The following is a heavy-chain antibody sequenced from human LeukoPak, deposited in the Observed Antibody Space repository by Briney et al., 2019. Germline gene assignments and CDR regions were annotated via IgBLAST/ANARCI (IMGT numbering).Heavy chain of an antibody. CDR1: GFTISDHY. CDR3: ARRPGCGGGICFVDY. V-gene: IGHV3-72*01. CDR2: TKDKAHSYTT. Sequence: AGGSLRLSCAASGFTISDHYMDWVRQAPGKGLEWVGRTKDKAHSYTTEYAASVRGRFTISRDVSKKSVYLQMNSLQTEDTAVYYCARRPGCGGGICFVDYWGQGTLVTVSS. J-gene: IGHJ4*02. D-gene: IGHD2-15*01.